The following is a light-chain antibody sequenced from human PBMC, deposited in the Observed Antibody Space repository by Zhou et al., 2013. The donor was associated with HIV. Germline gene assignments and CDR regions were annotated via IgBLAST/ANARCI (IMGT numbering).Light chain of an antibody. Sequence: DIQMTQSPSSLSASVGDRVTMTCRASQGVSSWVAWYQQKPEKAPTLLIFGASTLKHGAPSRFSGSGSGTEFTLTIANLQPEDSATYYCQQTYNVPPLTFGGGPRWRSN. CDR1: QGVSSW. CDR3: QQTYNVPPLT. V-gene: IGKV1-12*01. CDR2: GAS. J-gene: IGKJ4*01.